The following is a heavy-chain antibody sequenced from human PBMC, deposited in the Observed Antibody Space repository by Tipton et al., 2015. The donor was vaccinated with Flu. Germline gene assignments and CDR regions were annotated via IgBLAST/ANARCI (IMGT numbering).Heavy chain of an antibody. V-gene: IGHV4-59*08. CDR1: GGSISGFF. Sequence: TLSLTCTVSGGSISGFFWSWIRQPPGKGLEWIGYIYYTGSTNYNPSLKSRLTISLDTSKNQFSLKLSSVTAADTAVYYCARHMIRGSTLDPFHIWGRGTMVTVSS. D-gene: IGHD1-26*01. J-gene: IGHJ3*02. CDR2: IYYTGST. CDR3: ARHMIRGSTLDPFHI.